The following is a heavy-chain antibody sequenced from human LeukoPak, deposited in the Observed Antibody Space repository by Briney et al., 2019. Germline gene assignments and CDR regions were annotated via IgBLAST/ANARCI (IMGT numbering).Heavy chain of an antibody. CDR2: INPDSGGT. CDR3: ARGDVDTAMAYY. V-gene: IGHV1-2*02. CDR1: GYTFTGYY. Sequence: ASVKVSCKASGYTFTGYYMHWVRQAPGQGLVWMGWINPDSGGTNNAQKFQGRVTMTRDTSISTAYTELSSLRSEDTAVYYCARGDVDTAMAYYWGQGTLVTVSS. J-gene: IGHJ4*02. D-gene: IGHD5-18*01.